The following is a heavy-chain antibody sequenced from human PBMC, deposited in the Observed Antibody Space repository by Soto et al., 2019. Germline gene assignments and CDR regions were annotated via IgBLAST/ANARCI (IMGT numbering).Heavy chain of an antibody. CDR2: IDPSDSYT. Sequence: PGESLKISCKGSGYSFTSYWISWVRQMPGKGLEWMGRIDPSDSYTNYSPSFQGHVTISADKSISTAYLQWSSPKASDTAMYYCARFGDILTGSNYGMDVWGQGTTVTVS. D-gene: IGHD3-9*01. CDR1: GYSFTSYW. J-gene: IGHJ6*02. V-gene: IGHV5-10-1*01. CDR3: ARFGDILTGSNYGMDV.